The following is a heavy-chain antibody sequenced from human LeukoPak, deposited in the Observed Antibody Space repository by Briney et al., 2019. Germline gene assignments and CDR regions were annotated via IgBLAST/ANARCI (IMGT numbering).Heavy chain of an antibody. CDR3: ARDDSNGIDD. J-gene: IGHJ4*02. CDR1: GFTFSTYW. V-gene: IGHV3-74*01. CDR2: ISSDGSGT. D-gene: IGHD2-21*01. Sequence: GGSLRLSCAASGFTFSTYWMLWVRHGPGKGLVSVSRISSDGSGTTYADSVRGRFTISRDNAKNTLYLQMHSLRAEDTALYYFARDDSNGIDDWGQGTLVTVS.